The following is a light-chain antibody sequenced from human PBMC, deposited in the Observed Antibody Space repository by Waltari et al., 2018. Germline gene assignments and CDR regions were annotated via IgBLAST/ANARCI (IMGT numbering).Light chain of an antibody. J-gene: IGKJ4*01. CDR3: QQYYTTPLT. CDR1: QSVSYTASNKHY. CDR2: WAS. Sequence: DIVMTQSPDSLAVSLGERATINCKSSQSVSYTASNKHYLAWYQQKPGQPPKLIIYWASNRESGVPDRFSGSGSGTDFTLTISRLQAEGVAVYYCQQYYTTPLTCGGGTKVEI. V-gene: IGKV4-1*01.